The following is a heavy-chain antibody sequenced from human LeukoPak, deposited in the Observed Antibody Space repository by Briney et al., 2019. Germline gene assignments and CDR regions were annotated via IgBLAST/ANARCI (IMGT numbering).Heavy chain of an antibody. Sequence: GGSLRLSCVTSGFSFSTYDMSWVRQAPGKGLEWVSGITANTRGSITYYADSVKGRFTISRDSSKDTLYLQMNSLRAEDTAVYFCTRGGYFSFDYWGQGTLVTVSS. CDR1: GFSFSTYD. J-gene: IGHJ4*02. D-gene: IGHD2/OR15-2a*01. CDR3: TRGGYFSFDY. V-gene: IGHV3-23*01. CDR2: ITANTRGSIT.